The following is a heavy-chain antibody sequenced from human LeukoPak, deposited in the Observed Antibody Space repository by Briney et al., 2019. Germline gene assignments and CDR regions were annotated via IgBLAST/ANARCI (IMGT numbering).Heavy chain of an antibody. D-gene: IGHD2-15*01. V-gene: IGHV3-30*03. CDR1: GFTFSSYA. J-gene: IGHJ4*02. CDR2: LAHDGSDE. Sequence: GGTLRLSCAASGFTFSSYAMHWVRQAPGRGLEWVAVLAHDGSDEFYAASVRGRFTISRDNSQNTLTLQMNSLRPDDTAVYYCARGVVVAATPDYWGQGTLVTVSS. CDR3: ARGVVVAATPDY.